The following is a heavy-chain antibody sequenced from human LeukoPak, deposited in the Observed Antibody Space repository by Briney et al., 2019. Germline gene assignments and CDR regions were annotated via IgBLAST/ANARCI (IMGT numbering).Heavy chain of an antibody. Sequence: ASVKVSCKASGYTFTSYDINWVRQATGQGLEWMGWMNPNSGNTGYAQKFQGRVTITRNTSISTAYMELSSLRSEDTAVYYCARDLIRYSSRGNRLEYFQHWGQGTLVTVSS. J-gene: IGHJ1*01. V-gene: IGHV1-8*03. CDR1: GYTFTSYD. CDR2: MNPNSGNT. CDR3: ARDLIRYSSRGNRLEYFQH. D-gene: IGHD6-13*01.